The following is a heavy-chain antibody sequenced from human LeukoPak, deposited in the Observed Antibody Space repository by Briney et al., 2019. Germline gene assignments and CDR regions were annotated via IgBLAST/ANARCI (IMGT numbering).Heavy chain of an antibody. CDR3: ARGIYYDSSGGDY. V-gene: IGHV4-39*01. CDR1: GGSISSSSYY. J-gene: IGHJ4*02. CDR2: IYYSGST. D-gene: IGHD3-22*01. Sequence: SETLSLTCTVSGGSISSSSYYWGWIRQPPGKGLEWIGSIYYSGSTYYNPSLKSRVTISVDTSKNQFSLKLSSVTAADTAVYYCARGIYYDSSGGDYWGQGTLVTVSS.